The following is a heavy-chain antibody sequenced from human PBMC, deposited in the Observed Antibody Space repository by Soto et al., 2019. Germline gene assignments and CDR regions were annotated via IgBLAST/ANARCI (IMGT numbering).Heavy chain of an antibody. J-gene: IGHJ6*03. D-gene: IGHD3-3*01. V-gene: IGHV1-18*01. CDR2: ISAYNGNT. CDR3: ARGRYLTDFGVVEYYYYMDV. Sequence: ASVKVSCKASGYTFTSYGMSWVRQAPGQGLEWMGWISAYNGNTNYAQKLQGRVTMTTDTSTSTAYMELRSLRSDDTAVYYCARGRYLTDFGVVEYYYYMDVWGKGTTVTVSS. CDR1: GYTFTSYG.